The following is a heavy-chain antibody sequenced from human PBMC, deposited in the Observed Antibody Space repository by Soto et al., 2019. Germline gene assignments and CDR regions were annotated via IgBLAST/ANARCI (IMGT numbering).Heavy chain of an antibody. CDR1: GGSISSGGYY. CDR3: ARGGGYCSGGSCYSYYFQH. D-gene: IGHD2-15*01. V-gene: IGHV4-31*03. CDR2: IYYSGST. J-gene: IGHJ1*01. Sequence: SETLSLTCTVSGGSISSGGYYWSWIRQHPGKGLEWIGYIYYSGSTYYNPSLKSRVTISVDTAKNQFSLKLSSVTAADTAVYYCARGGGYCSGGSCYSYYFQHWGQGTLVTVSS.